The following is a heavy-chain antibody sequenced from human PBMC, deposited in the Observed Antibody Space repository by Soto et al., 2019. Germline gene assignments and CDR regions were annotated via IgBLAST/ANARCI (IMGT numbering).Heavy chain of an antibody. D-gene: IGHD6-13*01. Sequence: PSETLSLTCAVYGGSFSGYYWSWTRQPPGKGLEWIGEINHSGSTNYNPSLKSRVTISVDTSKNQFSLKLSSVTAADTAVYYCARGEQQLVPDYWGQGTLVTVSS. CDR2: INHSGST. J-gene: IGHJ4*02. V-gene: IGHV4-34*01. CDR1: GGSFSGYY. CDR3: ARGEQQLVPDY.